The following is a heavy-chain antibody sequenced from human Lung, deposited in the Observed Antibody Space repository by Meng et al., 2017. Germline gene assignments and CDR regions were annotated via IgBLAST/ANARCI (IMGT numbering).Heavy chain of an antibody. CDR2: INHSGST. CDR1: GGSVSDYY. J-gene: IGHJ4*02. V-gene: IGHV4-34*02. Sequence: HVQLQEWGAGLLEPSETLSLICVVSGGSVSDYYWSWIRQPPGKGLEWIGEINHSGSTNYNPSLESRATISVDTSQNNLSLKLSSVTAADSAVYYCARGPTTMAHDFDYWGQGTLVTVSS. D-gene: IGHD4-11*01. CDR3: ARGPTTMAHDFDY.